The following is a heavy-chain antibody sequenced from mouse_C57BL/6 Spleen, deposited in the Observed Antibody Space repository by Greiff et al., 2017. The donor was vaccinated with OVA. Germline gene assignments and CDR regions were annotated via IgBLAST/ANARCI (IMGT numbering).Heavy chain of an antibody. CDR1: GYTFTSYW. D-gene: IGHD1-1*02. Sequence: QVQLQQPGAELVKPGASVKMSCKASGYTFTSYWITWVKQRPGQGLEWIGDIYPGSGSTNYNEKFKSKATLTVDTSSRTAYMPLSSLTSEDSSVYYCARYAVFMVDWYFDVWGTGTTVTVSS. CDR3: ARYAVFMVDWYFDV. V-gene: IGHV1-55*01. J-gene: IGHJ1*03. CDR2: IYPGSGST.